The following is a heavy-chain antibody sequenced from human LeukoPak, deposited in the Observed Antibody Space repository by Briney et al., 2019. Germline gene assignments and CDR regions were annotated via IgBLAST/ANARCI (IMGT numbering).Heavy chain of an antibody. CDR3: ARAISVPADYRY. V-gene: IGHV1-46*01. D-gene: IGHD2-2*01. CDR1: GYTFTSYY. Sequence: ASVKVSCKASGYTFTSYYMHWVRQAPGQGLEWMGIINPSGGSTTYAQKFQGRVTMTRDTSTSTVYMELSSLTSEDTAVYYCARAISVPADYRYWGQGTLVTVSS. CDR2: INPSGGST. J-gene: IGHJ4*02.